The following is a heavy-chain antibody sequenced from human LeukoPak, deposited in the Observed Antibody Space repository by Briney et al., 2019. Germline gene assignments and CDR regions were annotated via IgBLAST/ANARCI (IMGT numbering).Heavy chain of an antibody. CDR1: GFTFSSYA. CDR3: ARHVFVDGDSGWFDP. Sequence: GGSLRLSCAASGFTFSSYAMHWVRQAPGKGLEWVAVISYDGSNKYYADSVKGRFTISRDNSKNTLYLQMNSLRAEDTAVYYCARHVFVDGDSGWFDPWGQGTLVTVSS. D-gene: IGHD4-17*01. CDR2: ISYDGSNK. V-gene: IGHV3-30-3*01. J-gene: IGHJ5*02.